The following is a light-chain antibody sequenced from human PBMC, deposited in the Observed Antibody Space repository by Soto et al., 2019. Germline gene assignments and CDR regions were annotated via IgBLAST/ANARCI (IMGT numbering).Light chain of an antibody. CDR3: QQHASYPRT. CDR1: QSINTW. Sequence: DIQMTQSPSTLSASVGDRVTITCRTSQSINTWLAWYQQKPGKAPRLLIYTASSLESGVPSRFSGSGSGTEFTLTISSLQPDDFATYYCQQHASYPRTFGQGTKVELK. V-gene: IGKV1-5*03. J-gene: IGKJ1*01. CDR2: TAS.